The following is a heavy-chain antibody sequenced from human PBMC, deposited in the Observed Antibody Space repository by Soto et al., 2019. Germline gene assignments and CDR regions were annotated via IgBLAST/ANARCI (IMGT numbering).Heavy chain of an antibody. Sequence: PGGSLRLSCAASGFTVSSNYMSWVRQAPGKGLGWVSVIYSGGSTYYADSVKGRFTISRDNSKNTLYLQMNSLRAEDTAVYYCATGRYCSGGSCPEAAFDIWGQGTMVTVSS. J-gene: IGHJ3*02. V-gene: IGHV3-53*01. CDR2: IYSGGST. CDR1: GFTVSSNY. D-gene: IGHD2-15*01. CDR3: ATGRYCSGGSCPEAAFDI.